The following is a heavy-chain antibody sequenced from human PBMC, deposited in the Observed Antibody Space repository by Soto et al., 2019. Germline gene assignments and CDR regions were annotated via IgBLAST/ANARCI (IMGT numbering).Heavy chain of an antibody. V-gene: IGHV2-70*11. J-gene: IGHJ4*02. D-gene: IGHD6-6*01. CDR3: ARTAYSTSSGSYFDY. CDR1: GFSLSTSGMC. CDR2: IDWDDDK. Sequence: SGPTLVNPTQTLTLTCTFSGFSLSTSGMCVSWIRQPPGKALEWLARIDWDDDKYYSTSLKTRLTISKDTSKNQVVLTMTNMDPVDTATYYCARTAYSTSSGSYFDYWGQGTLVTVSS.